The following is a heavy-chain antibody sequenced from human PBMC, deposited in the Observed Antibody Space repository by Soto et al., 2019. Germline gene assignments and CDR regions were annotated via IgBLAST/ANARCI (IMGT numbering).Heavy chain of an antibody. J-gene: IGHJ3*02. CDR2: INSDGSST. D-gene: IGHD3-10*01. V-gene: IGHV3-74*01. CDR1: GFTFSSYW. Sequence: PGGSLRLSCAASGFTFSSYWMHWVRQAPGKGLVWVSRINSDGSSTSYADSVKGRFTISRDNAKNTLYLQMNSLRAEDTAVYYCARGLGGSGSLDAFDIWGQGTMVTVSS. CDR3: ARGLGGSGSLDAFDI.